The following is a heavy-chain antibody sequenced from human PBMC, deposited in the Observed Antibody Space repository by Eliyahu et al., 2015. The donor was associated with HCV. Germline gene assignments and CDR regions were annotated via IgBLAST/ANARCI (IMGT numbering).Heavy chain of an antibody. Sequence: QVQLQESGPGLVKPSETLSLTCXVXGGSITPYYWSWIRQPPGKGLEWIGYIHYSGSTNYNPSLKSRVTIALDTSKNQFSLNLTSVTAADTAMYYCASGGGGIAVTGTGGWFDPWGQGTLVTVSS. D-gene: IGHD6-19*01. CDR1: GGSITPYY. V-gene: IGHV4-59*01. CDR2: IHYSGST. CDR3: ASGGGGIAVTGTGGWFDP. J-gene: IGHJ5*02.